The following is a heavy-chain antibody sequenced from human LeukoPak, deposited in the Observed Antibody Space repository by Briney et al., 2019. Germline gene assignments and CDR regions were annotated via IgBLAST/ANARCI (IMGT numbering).Heavy chain of an antibody. J-gene: IGHJ4*02. CDR1: VFTVSSNY. CDR3: ARDPPVCYCGGDCYTDY. D-gene: IGHD2-21*02. Sequence: GGSPRLSCAASVFTVSSNYMSWVRQAPGKGLEWVSVIYSGGSTYYADSVKGRFTISRDNSKNTLYLQMNSLRAEDTAVYYCARDPPVCYCGGDCYTDYWGQGTLVTVSS. CDR2: IYSGGST. V-gene: IGHV3-66*02.